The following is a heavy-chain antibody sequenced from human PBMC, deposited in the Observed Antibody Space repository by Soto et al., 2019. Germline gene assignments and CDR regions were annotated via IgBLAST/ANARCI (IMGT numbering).Heavy chain of an antibody. J-gene: IGHJ4*02. CDR3: AKDQPDYDYIRGSYRFHDY. CDR1: GFTFSSYA. CDR2: ISGSGGST. Sequence: PGGSLRLSCAASGFTFSSYAMSWVRQAPGKGLEWVSAISGSGGSTYYADSVKGRFTISRDNSKNTLYLQMNSLRAEDTAVYYCAKDQPDYDYIRGSYRFHDYWGQGTLVTVSS. V-gene: IGHV3-23*01. D-gene: IGHD3-16*02.